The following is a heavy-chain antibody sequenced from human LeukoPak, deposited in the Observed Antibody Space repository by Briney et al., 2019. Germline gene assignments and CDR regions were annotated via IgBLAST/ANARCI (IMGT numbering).Heavy chain of an antibody. D-gene: IGHD5-24*01. CDR3: ARDGGVDGYNSYFDY. V-gene: IGHV3-21*01. CDR2: ISSRSSNL. CDR1: GFTFSSYS. J-gene: IGHJ4*02. Sequence: KPGGSLRLSCAASGFTFSSYSMNWVRQAPGKGLEWVSSISSRSSNLYYADSVKGRFTISRDNAKNSLYLQMNSLRAEDTALYYCARDGGVDGYNSYFDYWGQGTLVIVSS.